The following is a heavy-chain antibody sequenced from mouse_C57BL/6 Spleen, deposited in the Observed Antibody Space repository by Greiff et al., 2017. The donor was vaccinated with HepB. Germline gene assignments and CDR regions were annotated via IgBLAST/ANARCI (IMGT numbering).Heavy chain of an antibody. CDR2: ISYSGST. CDR1: GYSITSGYD. CDR3: AREGVTGFWYFDV. Sequence: EVQRVESGPGMVKPSQSLSLTCTVTGYSITSGYDWHWIRHFPGNKLEWMGYISYSGSTNYNPSLKSRISITHDTSKNHFFLKLNSVTTEDTATYYCAREGVTGFWYFDVWGTGTTVTVSS. J-gene: IGHJ1*03. V-gene: IGHV3-1*01. D-gene: IGHD2-1*01.